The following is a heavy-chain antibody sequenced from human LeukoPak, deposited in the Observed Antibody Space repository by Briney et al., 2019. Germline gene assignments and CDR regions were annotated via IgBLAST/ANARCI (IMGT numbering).Heavy chain of an antibody. CDR3: ARGGAGIVVVPAAIPFDY. D-gene: IGHD2-2*02. Sequence: SVKVSCKASGGTFSSYAISWVRQAPGQGLEWMGGIIPIFGTANYAQKFQGRVTITADESTSTAYMELSSLRSEDTAVYYCARGGAGIVVVPAAIPFDYWGQGTLVTVSS. CDR1: GGTFSSYA. J-gene: IGHJ4*02. CDR2: IIPIFGTA. V-gene: IGHV1-69*13.